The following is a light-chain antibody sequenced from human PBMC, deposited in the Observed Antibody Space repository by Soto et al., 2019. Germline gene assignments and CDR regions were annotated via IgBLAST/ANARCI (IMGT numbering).Light chain of an antibody. CDR3: CSYAGSRDVV. J-gene: IGLJ2*01. Sequence: QSVLTQPPSVSGSPGQSVTISCTGTSIDFVSYNRVSWYQQSPGSAPKLLIYEGSKRPSGVSNRFSGSKSGNTASLTISGLQAEDEADYYCCSYAGSRDVVFGGGTKLTVL. CDR1: SIDFVSYNR. CDR2: EGS. V-gene: IGLV2-23*01.